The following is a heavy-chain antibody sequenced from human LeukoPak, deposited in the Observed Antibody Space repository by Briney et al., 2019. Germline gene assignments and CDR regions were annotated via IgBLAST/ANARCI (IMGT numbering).Heavy chain of an antibody. V-gene: IGHV4-59*01. D-gene: IGHD3-22*01. J-gene: IGHJ3*02. CDR1: GGSISSYY. CDR3: ARARYYDSSGYDDAFDI. CDR2: IYYSGST. Sequence: SETLSLTCTVSGGSISSYYWSWIRQPPGKGLEWIGYIYYSGSTNYNPSLKSRVTISVDTSKNQFSLKLSSVTAADTAVYYCARARYYDSSGYDDAFDIWGQGTMVAVSS.